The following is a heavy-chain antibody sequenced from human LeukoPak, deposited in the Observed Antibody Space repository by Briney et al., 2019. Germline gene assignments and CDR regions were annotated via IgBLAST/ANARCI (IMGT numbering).Heavy chain of an antibody. CDR3: ARESVVGAHNDY. V-gene: IGHV1-46*01. J-gene: IGHJ4*02. CDR1: GYTFTSYY. Sequence: ASVKVSCKASGYTFTSYYVHWVRQAPGQGLEWMGIINPSGGSTSYAQKFQGRVTMTRDMSTSTVYMELSSLRSEDTAVYYCARESVVGAHNDYWGQGTLVTVSS. D-gene: IGHD1-26*01. CDR2: INPSGGST.